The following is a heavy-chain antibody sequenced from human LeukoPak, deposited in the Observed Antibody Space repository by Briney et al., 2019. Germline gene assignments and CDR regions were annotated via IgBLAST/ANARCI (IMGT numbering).Heavy chain of an antibody. J-gene: IGHJ3*02. CDR2: ISGSGGST. CDR1: GFTFSSYA. Sequence: GGSLRLSCAASGFTFSSYAMSWVRQAPGKGLEWVSAISGSGGSTYYADSVKGRFTISRDNSKNTLYLQMNSLRAEDTAVYYCANPPPFYSSGRRSAFDIWGQGTMVTVSS. CDR3: ANPPPFYSSGRRSAFDI. V-gene: IGHV3-23*01. D-gene: IGHD6-25*01.